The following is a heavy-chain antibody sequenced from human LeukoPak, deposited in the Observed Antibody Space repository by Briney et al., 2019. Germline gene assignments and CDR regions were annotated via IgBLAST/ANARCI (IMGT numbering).Heavy chain of an antibody. Sequence: SETLSLTCTVSGGSISSYYWSWIRQPPGKGLEWIGYIYYSGSTNYNPSLKSRVTISVDTSKNQFSLKLSSVTAADTAVYYCARQTRYYDSSGYYYGDAFDIWGQGTMVTVSS. J-gene: IGHJ3*02. D-gene: IGHD3-22*01. CDR3: ARQTRYYDSSGYYYGDAFDI. V-gene: IGHV4-59*01. CDR2: IYYSGST. CDR1: GGSISSYY.